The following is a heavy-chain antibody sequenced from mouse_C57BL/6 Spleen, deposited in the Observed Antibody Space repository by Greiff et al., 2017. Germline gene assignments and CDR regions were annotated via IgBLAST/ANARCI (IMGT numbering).Heavy chain of an antibody. CDR3: VRGGIYYYSSSYSFDY. CDR1: GFTFNTYA. CDR2: IRSKSSNYAT. J-gene: IGHJ2*01. Sequence: EVKLVESGGGLVQPKGSLKLSCAASGFTFNTYAMHWVRQAPGKGLEWVARIRSKSSNYATYYADSVKDRFTISRDDSPSMLYLQMNNLKTENTAMYYGVRGGIYYYSSSYSFDYWGQGTTLTVSS. V-gene: IGHV10-3*01. D-gene: IGHD1-1*01.